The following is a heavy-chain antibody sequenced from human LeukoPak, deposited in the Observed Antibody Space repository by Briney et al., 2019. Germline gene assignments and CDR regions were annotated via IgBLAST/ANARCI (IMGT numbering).Heavy chain of an antibody. CDR1: GFSFSSYW. V-gene: IGHV3-7*01. D-gene: IGHD6-13*01. CDR2: IKQDGSEK. J-gene: IGHJ4*02. CDR3: ARIGGGGYDFDSSSWFFDY. Sequence: GGSLRLSCAASGFSFSSYWMSWVRHTPGKGLEWVANIKQDGSEKYYVVSVKGRFTISKDNAKNSLYLQMNSQRVEDTAVYYCARIGGGGYDFDSSSWFFDYWGQGTLFTVSS.